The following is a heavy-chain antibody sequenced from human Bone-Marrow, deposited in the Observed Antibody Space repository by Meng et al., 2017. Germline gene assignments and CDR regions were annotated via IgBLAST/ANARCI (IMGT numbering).Heavy chain of an antibody. V-gene: IGHV3-7*01. Sequence: GESLKISCAASGFTFGAYWMSWVRQAPGKGLEWVANIKNDGSANFYVDSVKGRFTTSRDNAKSSLYLQMSSLRVEDTAVYFCAREGRWEDIAGFQFWGQGTAVTVSS. D-gene: IGHD1-26*01. CDR1: GFTFGAYW. CDR3: AREGRWEDIAGFQF. CDR2: IKNDGSAN. J-gene: IGHJ1*01.